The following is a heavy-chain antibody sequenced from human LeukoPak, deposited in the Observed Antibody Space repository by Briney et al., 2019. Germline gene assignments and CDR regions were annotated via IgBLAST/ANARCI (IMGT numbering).Heavy chain of an antibody. Sequence: GGSLRLSCAASGLTFSSYGMHWVRQAPGKGLEWVAVISKDGSNEYYADSVKGRLAISRDNSKNTLYPQMNSLRAEDTAVYYCAREGYCTGGSCPDSFDYWGQGTLVTVSS. V-gene: IGHV3-30*03. CDR1: GLTFSSYG. CDR3: AREGYCTGGSCPDSFDY. D-gene: IGHD2-15*01. J-gene: IGHJ4*02. CDR2: ISKDGSNE.